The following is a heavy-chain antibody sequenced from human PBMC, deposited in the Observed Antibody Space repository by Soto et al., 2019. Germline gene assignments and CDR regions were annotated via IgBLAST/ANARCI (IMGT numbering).Heavy chain of an antibody. V-gene: IGHV3-30-3*01. CDR2: ISYDGSNK. CDR1: GFTSSSYA. CDR3: ARDRVYSSSWVDY. Sequence: QVQLVESGGGVVQPGRSLRLSCAASGFTSSSYAMHWVRQAPGKGLEWVAVISYDGSNKYYADSVKGRFTISRDNSKNTLYLQMNSLRADDTAVYYCARDRVYSSSWVDYWGQGTLVTVSS. D-gene: IGHD6-13*01. J-gene: IGHJ4*02.